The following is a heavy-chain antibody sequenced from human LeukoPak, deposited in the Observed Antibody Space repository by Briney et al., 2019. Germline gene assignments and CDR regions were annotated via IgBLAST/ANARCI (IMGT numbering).Heavy chain of an antibody. CDR3: ARRIAVAGSVYFDY. D-gene: IGHD6-19*01. V-gene: IGHV1-69*13. J-gene: IGHJ4*02. CDR1: GGTFTSYA. Sequence: ASVKVSCKASGGTFTSYAISWVRQAPGQGLEWMGGIIPIFGTANYAQKFQGRVTMTADESTSTAYMELSSLRSEDTAVYYGARRIAVAGSVYFDYWGQGTLVTVSS. CDR2: IIPIFGTA.